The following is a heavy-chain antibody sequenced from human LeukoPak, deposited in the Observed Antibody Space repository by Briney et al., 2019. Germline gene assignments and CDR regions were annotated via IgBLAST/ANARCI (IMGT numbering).Heavy chain of an antibody. CDR2: ISYDGSNK. CDR3: AREIAAAGYYYYYYGMDV. J-gene: IGHJ6*04. V-gene: IGHV3-30*04. D-gene: IGHD6-13*01. Sequence: PGGSLRLSCAASGFTFSSYAMHWVRQAPGKGLEWVAVISYDGSNKYYADSVKGRFTISSDNSKNTLYLQMNSLTAEDTAVYYCAREIAAAGYYYYYYGMDVWGKGTTVTVSS. CDR1: GFTFSSYA.